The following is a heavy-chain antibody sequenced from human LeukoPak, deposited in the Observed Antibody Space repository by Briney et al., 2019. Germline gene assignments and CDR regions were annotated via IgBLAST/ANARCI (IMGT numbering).Heavy chain of an antibody. CDR2: IYYSGST. Sequence: SETLSLTCTVSGGSISSYYWSWIRQPPGKGLEWIGYIYYSGSTNYNTSLKSRVTISVDTSKNQFSLKLSSVTAADTAVYYCARASSSPVAGFDYWGQGTLVTVSS. CDR3: ARASSSPVAGFDY. CDR1: GGSISSYY. D-gene: IGHD6-6*01. V-gene: IGHV4-59*01. J-gene: IGHJ4*02.